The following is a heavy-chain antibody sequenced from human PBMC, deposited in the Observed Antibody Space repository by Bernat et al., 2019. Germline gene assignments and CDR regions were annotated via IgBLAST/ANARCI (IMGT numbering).Heavy chain of an antibody. D-gene: IGHD3-10*01. CDR1: GFTFSSYG. CDR3: ARDLSAMVRGVMRSNYYYGMDV. J-gene: IGHJ6*02. CDR2: IWYDGSNK. V-gene: IGHV3-33*01. Sequence: QVQLVESGGDVVQPGRSLRLSCAASGFTFSSYGMHWVRQAPGKGLEWVAVIWYDGSNKYYADSVKGRFTISRDNSKNTLYLQMNSLRAEDTAVYYCARDLSAMVRGVMRSNYYYGMDVWGQGTTVTVSS.